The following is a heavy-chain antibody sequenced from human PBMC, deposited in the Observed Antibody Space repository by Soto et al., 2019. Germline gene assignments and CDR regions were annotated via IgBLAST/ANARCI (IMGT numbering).Heavy chain of an antibody. Sequence: SETLSLTCTVSGGSISSYYWSWVRQPPGKGLEWFGYIYYSGSTDYNPSLKRRVTISVDTSKNQFSLKLSSVTAADTAVYYCARGKKQLGYYYYYMDVWGKGTPVTVSS. CDR3: ARGKKQLGYYYYYMDV. CDR1: GGSISSYY. D-gene: IGHD6-13*01. J-gene: IGHJ6*03. CDR2: IYYSGST. V-gene: IGHV4-59*01.